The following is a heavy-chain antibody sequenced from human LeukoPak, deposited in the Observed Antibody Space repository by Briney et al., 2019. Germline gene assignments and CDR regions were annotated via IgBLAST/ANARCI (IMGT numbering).Heavy chain of an antibody. CDR2: IYYSGST. V-gene: IGHV4-59*08. J-gene: IGHJ6*02. D-gene: IGHD3-22*01. CDR1: GGSISSYY. Sequence: SETLSLTCTVSGGSISSYYWSWIRQPPGKGLEWIGYIYYSGSTNYNPSLESRVTISVDTSKNQFSLKLSSVTAADTAVYYCARHRAHYYDSSGYYGSPYYYYGMDVWGQGTTVTVSS. CDR3: ARHRAHYYDSSGYYGSPYYYYGMDV.